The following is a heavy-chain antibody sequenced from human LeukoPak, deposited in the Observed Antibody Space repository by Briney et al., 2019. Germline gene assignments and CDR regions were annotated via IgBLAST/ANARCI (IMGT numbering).Heavy chain of an antibody. D-gene: IGHD4-17*01. V-gene: IGHV3-30*02. J-gene: IGHJ4*02. CDR1: GFIFSSYG. CDR2: IRYDGRNK. Sequence: GGSLRLSCGASGFIFSSYGMHWVRQAPGKGLEWVAFIRYDGRNKYYAESVKGRFTISRDNSKNTLYLQMNSLRAEDTAVYYCARGSKTYFGWTTTVTSIDYWGQGTLVTVSS. CDR3: ARGSKTYFGWTTTVTSIDY.